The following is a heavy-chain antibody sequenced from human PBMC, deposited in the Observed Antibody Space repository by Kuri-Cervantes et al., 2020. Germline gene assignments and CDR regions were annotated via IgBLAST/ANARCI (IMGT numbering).Heavy chain of an antibody. Sequence: GGSLRLSCAASGFTFSSYAMHWVRQAPGEGLEWVAVISYDGSDKYYADSVKGRFTISRDNSKNTLYLQINSLRAEDTAVYYCARYSSGWSGYYYYGMDVWGQGTTVTVSS. CDR2: ISYDGSDK. V-gene: IGHV3-30-3*01. CDR1: GFTFSSYA. J-gene: IGHJ6*02. D-gene: IGHD6-19*01. CDR3: ARYSSGWSGYYYYGMDV.